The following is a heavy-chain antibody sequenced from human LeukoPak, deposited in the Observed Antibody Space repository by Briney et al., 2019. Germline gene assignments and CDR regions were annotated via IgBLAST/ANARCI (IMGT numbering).Heavy chain of an antibody. V-gene: IGHV6-1*01. CDR2: TYYRSKWYY. CDR1: GDIVSSNSAA. D-gene: IGHD1-26*01. CDR3: ARDPVGGSTIFDY. Sequence: SQTLSLTCAISGDIVSSNSAAWNWIRQSPSRGLEWLGRTYYRSKWYYDYAVAVKSRISINPDISKNQFSLQLSSVTPEDTAVYYCARDPVGGSTIFDYWGQGTLVTVSS. J-gene: IGHJ4*02.